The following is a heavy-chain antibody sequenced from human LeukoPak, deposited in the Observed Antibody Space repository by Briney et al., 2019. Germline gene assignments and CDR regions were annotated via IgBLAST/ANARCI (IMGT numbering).Heavy chain of an antibody. V-gene: IGHV1-2*02. CDR3: AREGKGIYDSSESNWFDP. CDR1: GYTFTGYY. CDR2: INPNSGGT. J-gene: IGHJ5*02. Sequence: ASVKVSCKASGYTFTGYYMHWVRQAPGQGLEWMGWINPNSGGTDYAQKLQGRVTMTTDTSTSTAYMELRSLRSDDTAVYYCAREGKGIYDSSESNWFDPWGQGTLVTVSS. D-gene: IGHD3-22*01.